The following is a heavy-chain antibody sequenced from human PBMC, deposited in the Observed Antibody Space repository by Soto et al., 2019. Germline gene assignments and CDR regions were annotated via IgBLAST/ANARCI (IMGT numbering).Heavy chain of an antibody. CDR2: IYYSGST. CDR3: ARLGTRKHFGYYS. CDR1: GVSIISSISY. V-gene: IGHV4-39*01. D-gene: IGHD2-15*01. Sequence: SETLSLTSGVSGVSIISSISYWGWIRQPPGKGLEWIGSIYYSGSTYYNPSLKSRVTISVDTSKNQFSLKLSSVTAADTAVYYCARLGTRKHFGYYSWGQGTTVTVSS. J-gene: IGHJ6*02.